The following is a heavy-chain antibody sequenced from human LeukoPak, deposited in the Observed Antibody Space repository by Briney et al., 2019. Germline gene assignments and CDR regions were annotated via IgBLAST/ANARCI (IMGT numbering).Heavy chain of an antibody. CDR2: ISSSSSYI. V-gene: IGHV3-21*01. Sequence: GGSLRLSCAASGFTFSIYWMHWVRQAPGKGLVWVSSISSSSSYIYYADSVKGRFTISRDNAKNSLYLQMNSLRAEDTAVYYCARSLIGSGYSFAPFDYWGQGTLVTVSS. CDR3: ARSLIGSGYSFAPFDY. J-gene: IGHJ4*02. D-gene: IGHD5-18*01. CDR1: GFTFSIYW.